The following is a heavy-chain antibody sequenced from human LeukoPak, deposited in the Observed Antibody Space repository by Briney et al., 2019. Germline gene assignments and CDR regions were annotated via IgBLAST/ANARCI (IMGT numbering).Heavy chain of an antibody. CDR2: ISSNGGST. D-gene: IGHD4-23*01. CDR1: GFTFSSYA. V-gene: IGHV3-64*01. Sequence: GGSLRLSCAASGFTFSSYAMHWVRQAPGKGLEYVSAISSNGGSTYYANSVKGRFTISRDNSKNTLYLQMGSLRAEDMAVYYCAAQIDYGGTIDYWGQGTLVTVSS. CDR3: AAQIDYGGTIDY. J-gene: IGHJ4*02.